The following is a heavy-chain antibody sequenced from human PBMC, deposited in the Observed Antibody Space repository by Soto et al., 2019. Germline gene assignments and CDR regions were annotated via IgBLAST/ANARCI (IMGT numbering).Heavy chain of an antibody. V-gene: IGHV5-51*01. Sequence: GESLNISCKGSGYSFTNYCIGWVLQMPGKGLEWMGINYPGDSDTRYSPSFQGQVTISGDKSISTAYLQWSSLKAWDTAMYYCARHLRSFDWLNGMDVWGQGTTVTVSS. D-gene: IGHD3-9*01. CDR1: GYSFTNYC. CDR2: NYPGDSDT. CDR3: ARHLRSFDWLNGMDV. J-gene: IGHJ6*02.